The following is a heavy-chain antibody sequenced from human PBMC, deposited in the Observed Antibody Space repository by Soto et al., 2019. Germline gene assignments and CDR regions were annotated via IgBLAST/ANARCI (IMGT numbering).Heavy chain of an antibody. CDR2: ISYDGSNK. CDR1: GFTFSSYG. Sequence: QVQLVESGGGVVQPGRSLRLSCAASGFTFSSYGMHWVRQAPGKGLEWVAVISYDGSNKYYGDSVKGRFTISRDNSKNTLYLQMNSLRAEDTAVYYCAKGKDWIPWGQGTLVTVSS. CDR3: AKGKDWIP. D-gene: IGHD2-15*01. V-gene: IGHV3-30*18. J-gene: IGHJ4*02.